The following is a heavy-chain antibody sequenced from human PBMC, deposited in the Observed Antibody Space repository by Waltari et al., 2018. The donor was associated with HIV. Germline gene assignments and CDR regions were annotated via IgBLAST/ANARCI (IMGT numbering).Heavy chain of an antibody. V-gene: IGHV1-8*01. CDR2: MNPNSGNT. CDR1: GYPFTSYD. CDR3: ARGPPSRVTMVRGVTPNFDY. Sequence: QVQLVQSGAEVKKPGASVKVSCKASGYPFTSYDINWVRQATGTGLEWMGWMNPNSGNTGYAQKFQGRVTMTRNTSISTAYMELSSLRSEDTAVYYCARGPPSRVTMVRGVTPNFDYWGQGTLVTVSS. D-gene: IGHD3-10*01. J-gene: IGHJ4*02.